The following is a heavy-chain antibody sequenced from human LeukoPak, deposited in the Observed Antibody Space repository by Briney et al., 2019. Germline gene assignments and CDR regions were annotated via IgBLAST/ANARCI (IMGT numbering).Heavy chain of an antibody. CDR2: IKQDGSEK. V-gene: IGHV3-7*01. CDR1: GFTFSSYW. D-gene: IGHD7-27*01. CDR3: ARTPWGSLDY. Sequence: PGGSQRLSCAASGFTFSSYWMSWVRHTPGKGLECVANIKQDGSEKYYVDSVKGRFTISRDNAKNSLYLQMNSLRAEDAAVYYCARTPWGSLDYWGQGTLVTVSS. J-gene: IGHJ4*02.